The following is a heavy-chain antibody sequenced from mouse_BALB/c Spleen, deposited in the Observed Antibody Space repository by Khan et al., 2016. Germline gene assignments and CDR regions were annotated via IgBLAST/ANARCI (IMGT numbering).Heavy chain of an antibody. V-gene: IGHV1S132*01. CDR1: GYTFTSYW. J-gene: IGHJ4*01. D-gene: IGHD2-4*01. Sequence: VQLQESGAELVKPGASVKLSCKTSGYTFTSYWIQWVKQRPGQGLGRIGERFHGTGTTYYTEKFKGKATLTLDTSSSTAYIQLSSLTSEVSAVNFLTRGGLRRDYSAMNHWGQGTSITVSS. CDR2: RFHGTGTT. CDR3: TRGGLRRDYSAMNH.